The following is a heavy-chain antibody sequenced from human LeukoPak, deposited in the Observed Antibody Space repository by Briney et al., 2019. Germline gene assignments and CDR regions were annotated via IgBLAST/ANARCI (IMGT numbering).Heavy chain of an antibody. D-gene: IGHD3-22*01. J-gene: IGHJ4*02. CDR1: GGSFSGYY. CDR3: ARVSGYYDSSGYPTGDY. CDR2: INHSGST. Sequence: PSKTLPLTCAVYGGSFSGYYWSWIRQPPGKGLEWIGEINHSGSTNYNPSLKSRVTISVDTSKNQFSLKLSSVTAANTAVYYCARVSGYYDSSGYPTGDYWGQGTLVTVSS. V-gene: IGHV4-34*01.